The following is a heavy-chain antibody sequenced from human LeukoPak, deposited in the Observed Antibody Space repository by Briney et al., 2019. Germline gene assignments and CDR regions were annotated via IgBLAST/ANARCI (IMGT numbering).Heavy chain of an antibody. D-gene: IGHD5-24*01. Sequence: SETLSLTCAVYGGSFSGYYWSWLRQPPGKGLEWIGEINHSGSTNYNPYIKSRVTISVDTSKNQFSLKLSSVTAADTSVYYCARGAGRWLPQALGYWGQGTLVTVSS. J-gene: IGHJ4*02. CDR3: ARGAGRWLPQALGY. V-gene: IGHV4-34*01. CDR2: INHSGST. CDR1: GGSFSGYY.